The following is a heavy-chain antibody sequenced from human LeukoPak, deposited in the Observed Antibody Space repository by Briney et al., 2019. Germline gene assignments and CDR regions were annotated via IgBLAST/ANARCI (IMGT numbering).Heavy chain of an antibody. CDR3: VAYPTTLTNRFDP. V-gene: IGHV3-23*01. J-gene: IGHJ5*02. Sequence: LAGGPLRLSCAASGFTFSSYAMSWVRQAPGKGLEWVSAISGSGGSTYYADSVKGRFTISRDNSKNTLYLQMNSLRAEDTAVYYCVAYPTTLTNRFDPWGQGTLVTVSS. CDR1: GFTFSSYA. CDR2: ISGSGGST. D-gene: IGHD4-17*01.